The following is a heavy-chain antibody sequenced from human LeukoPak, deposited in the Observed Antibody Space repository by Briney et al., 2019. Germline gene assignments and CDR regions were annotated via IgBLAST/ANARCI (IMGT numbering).Heavy chain of an antibody. J-gene: IGHJ4*02. CDR3: ARLVTTYFDY. D-gene: IGHD4-17*01. V-gene: IGHV1-18*04. Sequence: GASVKVSCRASGYTFISYGFSWVRQAPGQGLEWMGWITAYNGNTNYAQKLQGRVTMTTDTSTSTAYMELRSLRSDDTAVYYCARLVTTYFDYWGQGTLVTVSS. CDR2: ITAYNGNT. CDR1: GYTFISYG.